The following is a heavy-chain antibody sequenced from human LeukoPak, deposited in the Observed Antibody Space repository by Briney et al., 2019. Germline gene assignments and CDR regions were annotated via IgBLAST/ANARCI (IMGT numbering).Heavy chain of an antibody. Sequence: ASVKVSCKASGYTFTSYYMHWVRQAPGQGLEWMGIINPSGGSTSYAQKFQGRVTMTRDTSTSTVYMELSSLRSEDTAVYYCARDAVVVPAAIAPYYYYYMDVWGKGTTVTVSS. V-gene: IGHV1-46*01. J-gene: IGHJ6*03. CDR1: GYTFTSYY. CDR3: ARDAVVVPAAIAPYYYYYMDV. CDR2: INPSGGST. D-gene: IGHD2-2*02.